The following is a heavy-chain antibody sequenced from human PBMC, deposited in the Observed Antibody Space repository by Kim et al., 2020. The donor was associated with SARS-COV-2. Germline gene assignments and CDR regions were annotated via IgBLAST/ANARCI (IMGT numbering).Heavy chain of an antibody. Sequence: GGSLRLSCAASGFTFSGSAMHWVRQASGKGLEWVGRIRSKANSYATAYAASVKGRFTISRDDSKNTAYLQMNSLKTEDTAVYYCTRLALGPDSSSWARYYYGMDVWGQGTTVTVSS. CDR1: GFTFSGSA. CDR2: IRSKANSYAT. V-gene: IGHV3-73*01. D-gene: IGHD6-6*01. CDR3: TRLALGPDSSSWARYYYGMDV. J-gene: IGHJ6*02.